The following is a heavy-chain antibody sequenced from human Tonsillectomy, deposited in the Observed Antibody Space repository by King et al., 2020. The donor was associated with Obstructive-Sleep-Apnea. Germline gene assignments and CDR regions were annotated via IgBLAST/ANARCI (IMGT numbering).Heavy chain of an antibody. Sequence: QLQESGPGLVKPSETLSLTFTVSGGSITNHYRSWIRQPPGKGLELIVYIYYSGYTKFNPSLQCRVTISAYTSKIQFSLRLSSVTAADTAVYYCARHRGVEDYGGYGDYFDYWGQGTPVTVSS. D-gene: IGHD5-12*01. CDR3: ARHRGVEDYGGYGDYFDY. CDR2: IYYSGYT. CDR1: GGSITNHY. J-gene: IGHJ4*02. V-gene: IGHV4-59*08.